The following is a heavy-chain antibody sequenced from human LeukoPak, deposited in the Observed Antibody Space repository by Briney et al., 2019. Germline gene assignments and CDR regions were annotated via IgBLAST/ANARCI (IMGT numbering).Heavy chain of an antibody. D-gene: IGHD6-13*01. V-gene: IGHV4-34*01. CDR1: GGSFSGCY. J-gene: IGHJ4*02. CDR2: INHSGST. Sequence: SETLSLTCAVYGGSFSGCYWSWIRQPPGKGLEWIGEINHSGSTNYNPSLKSRVTISVDTSKNQFSLKLSSVTAADTAVYYCARRQPSSWRRYFDYWGQGTLVTVSS. CDR3: ARRQPSSWRRYFDY.